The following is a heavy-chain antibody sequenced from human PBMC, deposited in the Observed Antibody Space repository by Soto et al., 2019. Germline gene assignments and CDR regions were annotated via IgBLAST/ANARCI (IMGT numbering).Heavy chain of an antibody. Sequence: QVQLVESGGGVVQPGRSLRLSCAASGFTFSSYGIHWVRQAPGKGLEWVAVISDGGSDKFYTDSVKSRFTISRDNSKNTLYLQMNSLRAEDTAVYYCAKDRDIVVVPTAMDHWGQGTLVTVSS. CDR2: ISDGGSDK. CDR3: AKDRDIVVVPTAMDH. CDR1: GFTFSSYG. V-gene: IGHV3-30*18. D-gene: IGHD2-2*01. J-gene: IGHJ4*02.